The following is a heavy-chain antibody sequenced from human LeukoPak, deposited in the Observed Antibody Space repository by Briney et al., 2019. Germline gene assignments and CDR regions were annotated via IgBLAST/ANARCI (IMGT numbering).Heavy chain of an antibody. CDR2: IYYSGST. D-gene: IGHD3-10*01. Sequence: SETLSHTCTVSGGSISSYHWSWIRQPPGKGLEWIGYIYYSGSTNYNPSLKSRVTISVDTSKNQFSLKLSSVTAADTAVYYCARVHSSMYYYGSGSYPYFDYWGQGTLVTVSS. J-gene: IGHJ4*02. CDR1: GGSISSYH. CDR3: ARVHSSMYYYGSGSYPYFDY. V-gene: IGHV4-59*01.